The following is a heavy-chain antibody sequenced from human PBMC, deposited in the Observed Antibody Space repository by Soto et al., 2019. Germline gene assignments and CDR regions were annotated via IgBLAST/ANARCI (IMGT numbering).Heavy chain of an antibody. Sequence: QVQLVQSGAEVKKPGASVKVSCKASGYTFTSYDINWVRQATGQGLEWMGWMNPNSGNTGYAQKFQGRVTMTRNTSISTAYMELSSLRSEDTAVYYWARGNTVAGANWFDPWGQGTLVTVSS. CDR3: ARGNTVAGANWFDP. J-gene: IGHJ5*02. CDR2: MNPNSGNT. V-gene: IGHV1-8*01. CDR1: GYTFTSYD. D-gene: IGHD6-19*01.